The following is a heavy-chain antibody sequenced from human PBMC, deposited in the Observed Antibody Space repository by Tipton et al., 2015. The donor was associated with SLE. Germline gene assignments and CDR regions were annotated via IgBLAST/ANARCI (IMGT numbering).Heavy chain of an antibody. Sequence: TLSLTCTVSGGSISSSSYYWGWIRQPPGKGLEWIGSIYYSGSTYYNPSLKSRVTISVDTSKNQFSLKLSSVTAADTAVYYCARPLGGPGAFDIWGQGTMVTVSS. CDR2: IYYSGST. J-gene: IGHJ3*02. V-gene: IGHV4-39*01. CDR3: ARPLGGPGAFDI. D-gene: IGHD3-16*01. CDR1: GGSISSSSYY.